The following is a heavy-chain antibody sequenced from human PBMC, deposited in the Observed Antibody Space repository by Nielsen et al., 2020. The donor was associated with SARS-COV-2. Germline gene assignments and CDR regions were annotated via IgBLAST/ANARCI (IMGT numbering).Heavy chain of an antibody. CDR1: GYRFSVYY. V-gene: IGHV1-2*06. D-gene: IGHD6-19*01. CDR3: AGSSSGWYNFDS. CDR2: INPNSGGP. Sequence: ASVKVSCKAPGYRFSVYYMHWVRQAPGQGLEWMGRINPNSGGPNYAQKFQGRVTMTWDTSISTAYMELSGLKSDDTAVFYCAGSSSGWYNFDSWGQGTLVTVSS. J-gene: IGHJ4*02.